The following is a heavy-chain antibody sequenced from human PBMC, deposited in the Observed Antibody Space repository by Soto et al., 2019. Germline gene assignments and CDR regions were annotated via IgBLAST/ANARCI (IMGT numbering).Heavy chain of an antibody. CDR2: IYYSGST. J-gene: IGHJ4*02. CDR3: ARRYGGNFDY. Sequence: QVQLQESGPGLVKPSETLSLTCTVSGGSISSYYWSWIRQPPGKRLEWIGYIYYSGSTNYNPSLKSLVTISVDTSKNQFSLKLSSVTAADTAVYYCARRYGGNFDYWGQGTLVTVSS. V-gene: IGHV4-59*01. D-gene: IGHD3-16*01. CDR1: GGSISSYY.